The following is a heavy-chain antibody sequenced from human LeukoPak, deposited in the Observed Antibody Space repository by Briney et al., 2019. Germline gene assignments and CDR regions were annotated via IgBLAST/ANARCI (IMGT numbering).Heavy chain of an antibody. CDR1: GYSISSGYS. V-gene: IGHV4-38-2*01. CDR2: IYSSGST. Sequence: SETLSLTCAVSGYSISSGYSWDWIRQSPGKGLEWIGNIYSSGSTYYNPSLKSRVTISVDTSKNQFSLSLNSVTAADTAVFYCARRKTLFWYFDYWGQGTLVTVSS. D-gene: IGHD3-3*01. CDR3: ARRKTLFWYFDY. J-gene: IGHJ4*02.